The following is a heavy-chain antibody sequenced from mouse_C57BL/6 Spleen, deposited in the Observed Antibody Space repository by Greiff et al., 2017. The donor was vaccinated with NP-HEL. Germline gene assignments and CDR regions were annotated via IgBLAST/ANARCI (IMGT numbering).Heavy chain of an antibody. J-gene: IGHJ1*03. CDR3: ARNGDDYRYWDFDV. Sequence: VQLVESGPGLVAPSQSLSITCTVSGFSLTSYAISWVRQPPGKGLEWLGVIWTGGGSNYNSALKSRLSISKDNSKSQVFLKMNSLQTDDTARYYCARNGDDYRYWDFDVWGTGTTVTAAS. CDR2: IWTGGGS. V-gene: IGHV2-9-1*01. D-gene: IGHD2-4*01. CDR1: GFSLTSYA.